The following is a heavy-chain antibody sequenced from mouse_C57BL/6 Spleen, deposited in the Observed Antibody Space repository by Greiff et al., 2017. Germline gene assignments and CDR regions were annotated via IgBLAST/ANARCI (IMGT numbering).Heavy chain of an antibody. D-gene: IGHD2-2*01. CDR3: AREKVYGYDGTGPYYFDY. J-gene: IGHJ2*01. V-gene: IGHV5-9*01. CDR1: GFTFSSYT. Sequence: EVKLEESGGGLVKPGGSLKLSCAASGFTFSSYTMSWVRQTPEKRLEWVATISGGGGNTYYPDSVKGRFTISRDNAKNTLYLQMSSLRSEDTALYYCAREKVYGYDGTGPYYFDYWGQGTTLTVSS. CDR2: ISGGGGNT.